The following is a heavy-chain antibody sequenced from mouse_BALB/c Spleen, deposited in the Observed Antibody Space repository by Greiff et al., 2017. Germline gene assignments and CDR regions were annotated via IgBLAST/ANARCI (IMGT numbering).Heavy chain of an antibody. CDR3: TRAPYYYGSSYVGAMDY. J-gene: IGHJ4*01. CDR1: GYTFTSYW. CDR2: IYPSDSYT. D-gene: IGHD1-1*01. V-gene: IGHV1-69*02. Sequence: QVQLQQSGAELVRPGASVKLSCKASGYTFTSYWINWVKQRPGQGLEWIGNIYPSDSYTNYNQKFKDKATLTVDKSSSTAYMQLSSPTSEDSAVYYCTRAPYYYGSSYVGAMDYWGQGTSVTVSS.